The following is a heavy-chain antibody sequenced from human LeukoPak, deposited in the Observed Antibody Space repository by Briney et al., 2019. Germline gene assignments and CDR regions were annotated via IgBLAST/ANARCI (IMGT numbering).Heavy chain of an antibody. CDR3: ARDYWTGYYFDI. V-gene: IGHV1-2*02. CDR2: INPKSGVT. J-gene: IGHJ3*02. Sequence: GASVKVSCKASGYTFSGHYIHWVRQAPGQGLEWMGWINPKSGVTNSAPKFQDRVTITRDTSISTAFMEVSRLRSDDTAVYYCARDYWTGYYFDIWGQGTMVTVSS. CDR1: GYTFSGHY. D-gene: IGHD3/OR15-3a*01.